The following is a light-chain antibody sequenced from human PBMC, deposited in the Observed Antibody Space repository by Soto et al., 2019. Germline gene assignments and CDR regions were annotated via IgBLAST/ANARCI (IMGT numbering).Light chain of an antibody. CDR3: QQYNKWPPYT. J-gene: IGKJ2*01. Sequence: EIVMTQSPANLSVSPGERATLSCRASQSVSSNLAWYQQQPGQGPRLLIYGASTRATSIPARFSGSGSGTEFTLTINSLQSEDFAGYYCQQYNKWPPYTFGQGTKLES. CDR2: GAS. CDR1: QSVSSN. V-gene: IGKV3-15*01.